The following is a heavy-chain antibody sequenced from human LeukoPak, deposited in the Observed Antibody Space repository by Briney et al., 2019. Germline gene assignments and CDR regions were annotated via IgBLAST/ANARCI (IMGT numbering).Heavy chain of an antibody. J-gene: IGHJ4*02. V-gene: IGHV3-73*01. CDR3: RAAADLNDY. D-gene: IGHD6-13*01. Sequence: GGSLRLSCAASGFTFSGSAMHWVRQASGKGLEWLGRVRSKADSYTTAYAASVKGRFIVSRDDSKNTAYLQMNSLKTEDTAVYYCRAAADLNDYWGQGTLVTVSS. CDR2: VRSKADSYTT. CDR1: GFTFSGSA.